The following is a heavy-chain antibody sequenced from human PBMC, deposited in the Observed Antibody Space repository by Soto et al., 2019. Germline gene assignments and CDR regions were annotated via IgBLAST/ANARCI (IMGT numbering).Heavy chain of an antibody. CDR3: ARGEERLAMPSGY. Sequence: QVQLQESGPGLVKPSETLSLTCTVSGGSISSYYWSWIRQPPGKGLEWIGYIYYSGSTNSNPSLKSRVTIAVDTSKNQFSLQLSSVTAADTAVYYCARGEERLAMPSGYWGQATLVTVSS. V-gene: IGHV4-59*01. D-gene: IGHD2-2*01. J-gene: IGHJ4*02. CDR2: IYYSGST. CDR1: GGSISSYY.